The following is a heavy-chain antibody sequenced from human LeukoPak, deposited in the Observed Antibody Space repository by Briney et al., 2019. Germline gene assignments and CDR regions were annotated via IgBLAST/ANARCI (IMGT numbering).Heavy chain of an antibody. J-gene: IGHJ6*02. V-gene: IGHV3-23*01. D-gene: IGHD2-8*01. CDR2: ISGSGGST. Sequence: GGSLRLSCAASGFTFSSYAMSWVRQAPGKGLEWVSGISGSGGSTYYADSVKGRFTISRDNSENTLYLQMNSLRPEDTAVYYCAKYMYGCYYYGMDVWGQGTTVTVSS. CDR3: AKYMYGCYYYGMDV. CDR1: GFTFSSYA.